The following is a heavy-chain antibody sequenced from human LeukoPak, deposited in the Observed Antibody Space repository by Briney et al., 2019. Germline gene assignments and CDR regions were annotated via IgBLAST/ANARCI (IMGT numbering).Heavy chain of an antibody. D-gene: IGHD1-26*01. CDR3: ATCGIEGYNWFDP. V-gene: IGHV1-2*06. Sequence: GASVKVSCKASGYTFTGYYMHWLRQAPGQGLEWMGRINPNSGGTNYAQKFQGRVTMTRDTSISTAYMELSRLRSDDTAVYCCATCGIEGYNWFDPWGQGTLVTVSS. CDR2: INPNSGGT. CDR1: GYTFTGYY. J-gene: IGHJ5*02.